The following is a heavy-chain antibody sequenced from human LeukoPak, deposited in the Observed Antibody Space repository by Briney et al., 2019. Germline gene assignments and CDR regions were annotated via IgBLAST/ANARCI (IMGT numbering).Heavy chain of an antibody. CDR2: ISYDGSNK. Sequence: GGSLRLSGAASGFTFSSYAMHWVRQAPGKGLEWVAVISYDGSNKYYADSVKGRFTISRDNSKNTLYLQMNSLRAEDTAVYYCARGGVRGASGFDYWGQGTLVTVSS. J-gene: IGHJ4*02. CDR1: GFTFSSYA. V-gene: IGHV3-30*01. D-gene: IGHD3-10*01. CDR3: ARGGVRGASGFDY.